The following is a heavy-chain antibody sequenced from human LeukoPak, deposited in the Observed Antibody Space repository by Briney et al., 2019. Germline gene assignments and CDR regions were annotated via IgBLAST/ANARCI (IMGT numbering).Heavy chain of an antibody. Sequence: GGSLRLSCAVSRFTVSSNYMTWVRQAAGKGLEWVSVIYSGGSTYYADSVKGRFTIPRDNSKNTLYLQMNSLRAEDTAVYYCATIDYWGQGTLVTVSS. V-gene: IGHV3-66*01. CDR3: ATIDY. CDR1: RFTVSSNY. CDR2: IYSGGST. J-gene: IGHJ4*02.